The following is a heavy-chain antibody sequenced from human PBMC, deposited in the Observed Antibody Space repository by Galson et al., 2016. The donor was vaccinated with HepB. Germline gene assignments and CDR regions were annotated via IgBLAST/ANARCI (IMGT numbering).Heavy chain of an antibody. J-gene: IGHJ4*02. CDR1: GYTFTSHG. CDR3: ARDLLLWVDDPSL. Sequence: SVKVSCKASGYTFTSHGIHWVRQAPGQGLEWMGWTNTGNGNTKYAQKFQDRVSISRDTSASTAHMELSSLGSEDPALYFCARDLLLWVDDPSLWGQGTLVTVSS. D-gene: IGHD3-10*01. CDR2: TNTGNGNT. V-gene: IGHV1-3*04.